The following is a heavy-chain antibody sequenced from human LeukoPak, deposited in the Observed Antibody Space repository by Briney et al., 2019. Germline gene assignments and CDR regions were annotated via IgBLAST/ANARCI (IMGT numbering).Heavy chain of an antibody. CDR1: GFTFSDYW. CDR2: INSDASRP. V-gene: IGHV3-74*01. CDR3: ARETRETGSGDHQTDAFDI. D-gene: IGHD2-15*01. Sequence: SGGSLRLSCAASGFTFSDYWMHWVRQAPGKGLVWVSRINSDASRPSYAGSVKGRFTISRDNAKNTVYLQMNSLRVEDTALYYRARETRETGSGDHQTDAFDIWGQGTMVSVS. J-gene: IGHJ3*02.